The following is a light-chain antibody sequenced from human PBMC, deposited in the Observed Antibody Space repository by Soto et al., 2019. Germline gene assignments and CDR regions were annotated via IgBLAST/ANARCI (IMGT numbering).Light chain of an antibody. Sequence: QSVLTQPPSASGTPGQRVTIFCSGSTWNIGTNNVNWYKQVPGTAPKLHLYSTDQRPSGVPDRFSGSRSGTSASLAISGLHSEDEADYYCAAWDDSLPGWVFGGGTKVTVL. CDR3: AAWDDSLPGWV. CDR2: STD. CDR1: TWNIGTNN. J-gene: IGLJ3*02. V-gene: IGLV1-44*01.